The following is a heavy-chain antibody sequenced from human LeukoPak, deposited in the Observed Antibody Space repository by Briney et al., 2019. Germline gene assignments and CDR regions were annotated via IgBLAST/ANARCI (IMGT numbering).Heavy chain of an antibody. J-gene: IGHJ4*02. V-gene: IGHV4-61*01. Sequence: SETLSLTCTVSGGSLRSGSYYWSWIRQPPGKGLERIGHIYYSGSANYNPSLKSRVNISVDTSKNQFSLQLSSVTAADTAVYYCARGGCQLPCKYFDYWGQGTLVTVSS. CDR2: IYYSGSA. CDR1: GGSLRSGSYY. D-gene: IGHD2-2*01. CDR3: ARGGCQLPCKYFDY.